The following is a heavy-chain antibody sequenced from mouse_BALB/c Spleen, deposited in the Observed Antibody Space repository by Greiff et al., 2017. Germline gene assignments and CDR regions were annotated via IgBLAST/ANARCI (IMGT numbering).Heavy chain of an antibody. Sequence: VQLKQSGPGLVKPSQSLSLTCSVSGYSITSCYYWNLIRQFPGNKLEWMGYISYDGSNNYNPSLKNRISITRDTSKNQFFLKLNSVTTEDTATYYCASDGYRYAMDDWGQGTTVTVSS. V-gene: IGHV3-6*02. CDR3: ASDGYRYAMDD. CDR2: ISYDGSN. D-gene: IGHD2-2*01. CDR1: GYSITSCYY. J-gene: IGHJ4*01.